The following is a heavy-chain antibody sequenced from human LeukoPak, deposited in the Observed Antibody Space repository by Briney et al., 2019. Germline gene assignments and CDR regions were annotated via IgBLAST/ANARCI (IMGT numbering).Heavy chain of an antibody. Sequence: GGSLRLSCVGSGFTVSSSYMTWVRQAPGKGLEWVSHIYAAGNTHYADSVKGRFTISRDISKNTVYLQMNSLRAGDTAVYYCARDNGWLGTFDYWGQGTLVTVSS. J-gene: IGHJ4*02. D-gene: IGHD6-19*01. CDR2: IYAAGNT. CDR1: GFTVSSSY. CDR3: ARDNGWLGTFDY. V-gene: IGHV3-66*01.